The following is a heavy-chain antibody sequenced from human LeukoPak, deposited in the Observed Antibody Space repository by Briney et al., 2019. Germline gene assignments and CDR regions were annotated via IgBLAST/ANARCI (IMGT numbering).Heavy chain of an antibody. CDR2: TSGNGGTT. CDR3: AKDNGAGNFDY. Sequence: GGSLRLSCAGSGFTFSRYALSWVRQAPGKGLEWVSLTSGNGGTTYYVDSVKGRFTISRDNSKNTLYLQMNSLRAEDTAVYSCAKDNGAGNFDYWGQGTLVTVSS. J-gene: IGHJ4*02. CDR1: GFTFSRYA. V-gene: IGHV3-23*01. D-gene: IGHD1-26*01.